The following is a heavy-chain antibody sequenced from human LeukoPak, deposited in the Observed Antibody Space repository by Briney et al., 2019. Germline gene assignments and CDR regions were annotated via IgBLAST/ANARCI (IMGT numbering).Heavy chain of an antibody. V-gene: IGHV3-23*01. Sequence: PGGSLRLSCGASGFTFSNYAMNWVRQAPGKGLEWVSGISNSGGSAYYADSVKGRFTISRDNSRSTLYLQMNSLRAEDTAVYYCAKGLRLGELSSGFDYWGLGTLVTVSS. CDR3: AKGLRLGELSSGFDY. J-gene: IGHJ4*02. D-gene: IGHD3-16*02. CDR1: GFTFSNYA. CDR2: ISNSGGSA.